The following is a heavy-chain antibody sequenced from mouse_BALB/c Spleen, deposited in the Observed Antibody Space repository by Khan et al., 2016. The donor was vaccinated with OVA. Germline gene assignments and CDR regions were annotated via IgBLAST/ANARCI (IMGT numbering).Heavy chain of an antibody. J-gene: IGHJ3*01. V-gene: IGHV1-9*01. CDR1: GYTFSNYW. D-gene: IGHD1-1*02. CDR2: ILPGGGNT. Sequence: QVQLQQSGDELMKPGASVKITCKATGYTFSNYWIEWLHQRPGHGLEWIGEILPGGGNTNYTEKFNGKATFTADTSSNTAYMQLSGLASEYSAVYYCAPIWCWFADWGAGTLVTVSA. CDR3: APIWCWFAD.